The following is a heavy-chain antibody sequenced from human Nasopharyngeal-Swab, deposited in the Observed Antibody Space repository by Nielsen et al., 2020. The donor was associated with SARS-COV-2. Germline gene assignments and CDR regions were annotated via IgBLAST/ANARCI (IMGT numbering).Heavy chain of an antibody. J-gene: IGHJ4*02. CDR2: INQDGSEK. D-gene: IGHD6-19*01. Sequence: VRQAPGKGLEWVANINQDGSEKYYVGSVKGRFTISRDNAKNSLYLQMNSLRDEDTAVYYCARDPTYSSGWYGDHWGQGTLVTVSS. V-gene: IGHV3-7*01. CDR3: ARDPTYSSGWYGDH.